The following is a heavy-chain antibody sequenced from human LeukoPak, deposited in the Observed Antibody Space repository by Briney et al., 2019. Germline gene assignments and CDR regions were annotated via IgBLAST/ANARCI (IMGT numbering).Heavy chain of an antibody. CDR3: ARKDFSSGSFSY. Sequence: GSLRLSCAVSGFPFTRFYMSWIRQAPGKGLEWISYIGLSGSPLDYADSVRGRFTISRDNAKNSLYLELNSLRAEDTAVYYCARKDFSSGSFSYWGQGTLVTFSS. D-gene: IGHD3-22*01. CDR2: IGLSGSPL. CDR1: GFPFTRFY. J-gene: IGHJ4*02. V-gene: IGHV3-11*04.